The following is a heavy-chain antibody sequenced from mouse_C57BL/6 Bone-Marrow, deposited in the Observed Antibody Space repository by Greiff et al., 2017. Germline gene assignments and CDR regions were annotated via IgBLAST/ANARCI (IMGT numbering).Heavy chain of an antibody. CDR3: TNYYGKRDYAMDY. D-gene: IGHD2-1*01. CDR1: GYTFTDYE. Sequence: QVQLLQSGAELVRPGASVTLSCKASGYTFTDYEMHWVKQTPVHGLEWIGAIDPETGGTAYNQKFKGKAILTADKTPSTAYMELRSLTSEDSAVYYWTNYYGKRDYAMDYWGQGTSVTVSS. CDR2: IDPETGGT. J-gene: IGHJ4*01. V-gene: IGHV1-15*01.